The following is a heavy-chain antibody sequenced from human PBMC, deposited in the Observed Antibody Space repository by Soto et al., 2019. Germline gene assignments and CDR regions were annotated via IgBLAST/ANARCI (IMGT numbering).Heavy chain of an antibody. CDR2: ISYDGTNK. D-gene: IGHD7-27*01. CDR1: GFSFSISP. V-gene: IGHV3-30-3*01. CDR3: ARDPKTSGGQHWAVNYFDS. J-gene: IGHJ4*02. Sequence: ESGGGVVQPGRSLRLSCAASGFSFSISPMHWVRQAPGKGPEWVALISYDGTNKFYADSVKGRFTISRDNSKSTLYLQVDSLRPEDAAVYYCARDPKTSGGQHWAVNYFDSWGQGTLVTVSS.